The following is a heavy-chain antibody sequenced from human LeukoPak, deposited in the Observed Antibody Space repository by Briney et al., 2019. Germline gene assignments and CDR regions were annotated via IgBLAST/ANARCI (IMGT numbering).Heavy chain of an antibody. CDR3: ASGITMVRGVINPSAG. J-gene: IGHJ4*02. Sequence: GGSLRLSCAASGFTFSSYSMNWVRQAPGKGLEGFSSISSSSSYIYYEDSVKGRFTISRDDAKNSLYLQMNSLRAEDTAVYYCASGITMVRGVINPSAGWGQGTLVTVSS. V-gene: IGHV3-21*01. CDR2: ISSSSSYI. D-gene: IGHD3-10*01. CDR1: GFTFSSYS.